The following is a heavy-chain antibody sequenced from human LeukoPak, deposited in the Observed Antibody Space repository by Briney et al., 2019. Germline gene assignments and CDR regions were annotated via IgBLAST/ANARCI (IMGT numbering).Heavy chain of an antibody. Sequence: GPLRLSCAASGFTFSNYCVTWVRQAPGKALEWVSSISGSGDSTYYADSVKGRFTISRDNSKNTLYLQMNSLRVEDTAIYYCAKYGAPGWSGYLDYRGQGTLVTVSS. CDR3: AKYGAPGWSGYLDY. V-gene: IGHV3-23*01. CDR2: ISGSGDST. J-gene: IGHJ4*02. D-gene: IGHD4/OR15-4a*01. CDR1: GFTFSNYC.